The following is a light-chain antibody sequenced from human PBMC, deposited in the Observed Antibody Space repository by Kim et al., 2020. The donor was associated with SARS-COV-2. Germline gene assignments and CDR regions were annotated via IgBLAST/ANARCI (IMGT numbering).Light chain of an antibody. CDR1: QKVSSN. J-gene: IGKJ4*01. Sequence: VAPGEIPTLSCRASQKVSSNLAWYQQKPGQAPRLLIYGASTRATGIPARFSGSGSGTEFTLTISSLQSEDFAVYYCQQYNNWPLTFGGGTKVDIK. V-gene: IGKV3-15*01. CDR3: QQYNNWPLT. CDR2: GAS.